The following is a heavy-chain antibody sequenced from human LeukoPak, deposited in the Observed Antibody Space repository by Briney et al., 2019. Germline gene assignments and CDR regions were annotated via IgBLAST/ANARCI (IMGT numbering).Heavy chain of an antibody. Sequence: ASVKVSCKVSGYSLTALSMHWVRQAPGKGLEWMGGFDPEVGKTMYAEKLDGRLTVTDDTSADTAYMQLSSLRLEDTAVYYCTSARIAVAGTSDDAFDIWGQGTMVTVSS. J-gene: IGHJ3*02. CDR1: GYSLTALS. D-gene: IGHD6-19*01. CDR2: FDPEVGKT. V-gene: IGHV1-24*01. CDR3: TSARIAVAGTSDDAFDI.